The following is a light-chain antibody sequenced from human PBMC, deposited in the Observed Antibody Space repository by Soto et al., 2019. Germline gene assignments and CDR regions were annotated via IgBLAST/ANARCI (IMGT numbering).Light chain of an antibody. CDR3: QQYNDWLRT. V-gene: IGKV3-15*01. CDR1: QTVSSN. J-gene: IGKJ1*01. CDR2: DAS. Sequence: EIVMTQSPATLSVSPGERATLSCRASQTVSSNLAWYQQKPGQAPRLLIYDASTRATGIPARFSGSGSWTQFTLTISSLQSEDFAVYYCQQYNDWLRTFGQGTKVEIK.